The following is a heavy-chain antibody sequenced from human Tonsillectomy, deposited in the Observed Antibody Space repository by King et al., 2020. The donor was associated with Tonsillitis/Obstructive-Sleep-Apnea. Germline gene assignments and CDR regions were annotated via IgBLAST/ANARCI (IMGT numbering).Heavy chain of an antibody. CDR1: GYIFTRYY. J-gene: IGHJ4*02. CDR2: INPSDGST. CDR3: ARDDAVGRHLDY. D-gene: IGHD2-2*01. V-gene: IGHV1-46*01. Sequence: QLVQSGAEVKKPGASVKVSCESSGYIFTRYYIYWVRQAPGQGLEWMGIINPSDGSTTYAQKFQGRVTMTRDTSTSTVYMELSSLRSDDTAVYYCARDDAVGRHLDYWGQGTLVTVSS.